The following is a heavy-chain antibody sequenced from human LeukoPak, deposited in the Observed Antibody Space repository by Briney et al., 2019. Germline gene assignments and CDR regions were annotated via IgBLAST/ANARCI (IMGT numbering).Heavy chain of an antibody. CDR2: IYYSGST. CDR1: GGSISSYY. Sequence: SETLSLICTVSGGSISSYYWSWIRQPPGKGLEWIGYIYYSGSTNYNPSLKSRVTISVDTSKNQFSLKLSSVTAADTAVYYCARRTVGAIKGNWFDPWGQGTLVTVSS. V-gene: IGHV4-59*08. J-gene: IGHJ5*02. CDR3: ARRTVGAIKGNWFDP. D-gene: IGHD1-26*01.